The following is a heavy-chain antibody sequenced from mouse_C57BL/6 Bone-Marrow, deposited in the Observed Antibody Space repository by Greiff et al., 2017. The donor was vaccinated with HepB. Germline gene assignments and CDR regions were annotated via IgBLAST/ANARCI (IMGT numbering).Heavy chain of an antibody. CDR3: AREDYYAMDY. CDR2: ISDGGSYT. J-gene: IGHJ4*01. Sequence: DVMLVESGGGLVKPGGSLKISCAASGFTFSSYAMSWVRQTPEKRLEWVATISDGGSYTYYPDNVKGRFTISRDNAKNNLYLQMSHLKSEDTAMYYCAREDYYAMDYWGQGTSVTVSS. CDR1: GFTFSSYA. V-gene: IGHV5-4*01.